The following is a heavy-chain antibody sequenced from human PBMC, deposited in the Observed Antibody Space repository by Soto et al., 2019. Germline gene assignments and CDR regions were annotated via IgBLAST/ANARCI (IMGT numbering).Heavy chain of an antibody. D-gene: IGHD2-8*02. CDR1: GFTFNSYS. CDR2: IWFDGSNR. J-gene: IGHJ3*02. CDR3: ARDGGVAFDI. V-gene: IGHV3-33*08. Sequence: GGSLRLSCAVSGFTFNSYSMNWVRQAPGKGLEWVAAIWFDGSNRYYTDSVEGRFTISRDNSKNTLYLQMNSLRAEDTAMYYCARDGGVAFDIWGPGTMVTVSS.